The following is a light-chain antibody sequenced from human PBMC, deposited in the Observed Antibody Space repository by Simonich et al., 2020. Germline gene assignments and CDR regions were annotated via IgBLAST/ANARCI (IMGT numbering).Light chain of an antibody. CDR3: QQRSNWPPYT. J-gene: IGKJ2*01. CDR2: DAS. Sequence: EIVLTQSPGTLSLSPGERATLSCRASQSVSSYLAWYQQKPVQAPRLLIYDASNRATGIPARFIGSGSGTDFTLTISSLEPEDFAVYYCQQRSNWPPYTFGQGTKLEIK. CDR1: QSVSSY. V-gene: IGKV3-11*01.